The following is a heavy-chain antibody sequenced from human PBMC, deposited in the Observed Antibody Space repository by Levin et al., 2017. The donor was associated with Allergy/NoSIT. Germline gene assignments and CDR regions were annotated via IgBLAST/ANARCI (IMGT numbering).Heavy chain of an antibody. CDR1: GFTFSSHW. Sequence: PGGSLRLSCAASGFTFSSHWMSWVRQAPGKGLEWVANINQQGSEKYYVDSMKGRLTVSRDNAKNSLYLQMNSLRAEDTAVYYCARDGVDAGIYFDYWGQGTLVTASS. J-gene: IGHJ4*02. CDR2: INQQGSEK. CDR3: ARDGVDAGIYFDY. V-gene: IGHV3-7*01. D-gene: IGHD2-15*01.